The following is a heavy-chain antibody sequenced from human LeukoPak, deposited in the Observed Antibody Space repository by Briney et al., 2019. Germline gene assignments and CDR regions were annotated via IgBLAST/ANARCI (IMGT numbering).Heavy chain of an antibody. CDR2: IKQDRSEK. D-gene: IGHD4-17*01. J-gene: IGHJ4*02. Sequence: GGSLRLSCAASGFTFTNYWMSWVRQAPGKVLELMANIKQDRSEKYYVDSVKGRFTISRDNAKNSLYLQMNSLRAEDTAVYYCARDDIANGDLDYLDFWGQGTLVTVSS. V-gene: IGHV3-7*01. CDR1: GFTFTNYW. CDR3: ARDDIANGDLDYLDF.